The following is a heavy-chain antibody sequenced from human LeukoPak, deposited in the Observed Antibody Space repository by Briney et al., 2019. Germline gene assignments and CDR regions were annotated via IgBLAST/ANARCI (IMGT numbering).Heavy chain of an antibody. CDR1: GFTFSSYA. CDR2: ISGGGGST. D-gene: IGHD3-10*01. V-gene: IGHV3-23*01. Sequence: PGGSLRLSCAASGFTFSSYAMSWVRQAPGKGLEWVSAISGGGGSTYYADSVKGRFTISRDNSKNTLYLQMNSLRAEDTAVYYCAKDGPGGDYYYYGMDVWGKGTTVTVSS. J-gene: IGHJ6*04. CDR3: AKDGPGGDYYYYGMDV.